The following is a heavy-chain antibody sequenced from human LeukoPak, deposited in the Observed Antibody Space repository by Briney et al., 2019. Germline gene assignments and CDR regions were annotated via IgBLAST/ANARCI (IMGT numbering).Heavy chain of an antibody. CDR3: ASGIVVVPAAIQGYSYGYFPDAFDI. CDR2: MNPNSGNT. Sequence: GASVKVSCKASGYTFTSYDINWVRQATGQGLEWMGWMNPNSGNTGYAQKFQGRVTMTRNTSISTAYMELSSLRYEDTAVYYCASGIVVVPAAIQGYSYGYFPDAFDIWGQGTMVTVSS. CDR1: GYTFTSYD. J-gene: IGHJ3*02. D-gene: IGHD2-2*02. V-gene: IGHV1-8*01.